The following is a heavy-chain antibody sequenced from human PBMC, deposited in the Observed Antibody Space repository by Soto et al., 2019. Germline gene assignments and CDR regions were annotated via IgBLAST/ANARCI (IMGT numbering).Heavy chain of an antibody. CDR2: IWYDGSNK. CDR3: AREAYYYDSSGYYFDY. CDR1: GFTFSSYG. D-gene: IGHD3-22*01. Sequence: GGSLRLSCAASGFTFSSYGMHWVRQAPGKGLEWVAVIWYDGSNKYYADSVKGRFTISRDNSKNTLYLQMNSLRAEDTAVYYCAREAYYYDSSGYYFDYWGQGTLVTVSS. J-gene: IGHJ4*02. V-gene: IGHV3-33*01.